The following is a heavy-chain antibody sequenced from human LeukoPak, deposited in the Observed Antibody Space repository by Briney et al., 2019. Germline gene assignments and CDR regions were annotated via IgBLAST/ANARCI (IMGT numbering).Heavy chain of an antibody. CDR1: GGSFSGYY. V-gene: IGHV4-34*01. CDR2: ISHSGST. Sequence: SETLSLTCAVYGGSFSGYYWSWIRQPPGKGLEWIGEISHSGSTNYNPSLKSRVTISVDTSKNQFSLKLSSVTAADTAVYYCARAQDERNFDYWGQGTLVTVSS. J-gene: IGHJ4*02. D-gene: IGHD2-15*01. CDR3: ARAQDERNFDY.